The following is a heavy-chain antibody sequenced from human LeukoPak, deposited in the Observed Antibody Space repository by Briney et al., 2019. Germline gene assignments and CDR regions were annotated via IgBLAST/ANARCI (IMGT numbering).Heavy chain of an antibody. Sequence: SGTLSLTCAVSGGSISSNNWWSWVRQPPGKGLEWIGEIYHHGATNYNPSLKSRVTLSVDKSKNQFSLELSSVTAADTAVYYCARGPSVAAHLDYWGQGTLVAVSS. CDR1: GGSISSNNW. J-gene: IGHJ4*02. V-gene: IGHV4-4*02. CDR3: ARGPSVAAHLDY. CDR2: IYHHGAT. D-gene: IGHD6-13*01.